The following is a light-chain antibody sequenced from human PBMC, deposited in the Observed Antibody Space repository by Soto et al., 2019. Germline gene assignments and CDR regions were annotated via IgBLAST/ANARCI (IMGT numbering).Light chain of an antibody. CDR1: QSVSSSY. V-gene: IGKV3-20*01. J-gene: IGKJ4*01. Sequence: EIVLTQSPGTLSLSPGERATLSCRASQSVSSSYLAWYQQKPSQAPRLLIYGAPSRATGIQNRFSGSGSGTDFTLTISGLQSEDFAVYYGKQYGRSHSGALSFGGGIKVEIK. CDR3: KQYGRSHSGALS. CDR2: GAP.